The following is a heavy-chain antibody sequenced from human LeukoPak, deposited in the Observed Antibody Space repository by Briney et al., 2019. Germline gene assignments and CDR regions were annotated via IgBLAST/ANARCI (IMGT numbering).Heavy chain of an antibody. Sequence: SETLSLTCTVSGGSISSSSYYWSWIRQPPGKGLEWIGYIYYSGSTNYNPSLKSRVTISVDTSKNQFSLKLSSVTAADTAVYYCARAKTTGDLAFDIWGQGTMVTVSS. CDR3: ARAKTTGDLAFDI. J-gene: IGHJ3*02. CDR2: IYYSGST. V-gene: IGHV4-61*01. D-gene: IGHD7-27*01. CDR1: GGSISSSSYY.